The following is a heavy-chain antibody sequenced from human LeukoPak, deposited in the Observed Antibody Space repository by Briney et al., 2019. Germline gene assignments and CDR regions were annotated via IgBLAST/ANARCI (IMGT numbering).Heavy chain of an antibody. CDR2: KYYSGST. J-gene: IGHJ4*02. V-gene: IGHV4-39*07. D-gene: IGHD3-10*01. Sequence: PSETLSLTCTVSGGSMTTRNYYWGWIRQSPGKGLEWIGHKYYSGSTYYNPSLKGRVSISVDPTIYQFSLSFSSVTAADTAVYYCAKGAGGSGSYSKYYFDYWGQGTLVTVSS. CDR3: AKGAGGSGSYSKYYFDY. CDR1: GGSMTTRNYY.